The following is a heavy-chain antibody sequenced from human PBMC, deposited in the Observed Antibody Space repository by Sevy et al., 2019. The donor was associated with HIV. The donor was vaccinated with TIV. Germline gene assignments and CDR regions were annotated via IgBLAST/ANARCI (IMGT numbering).Heavy chain of an antibody. CDR3: ARTPVIMITSGGVIALRQFDF. Sequence: SETLSLTCTVSGGSISGYYWSWIRQPPGKGLEWIGYIYYSGSTNYNPSLKNRVTMSVDTSKNQFSLKMSSVTAADTAVYYCARTPVIMITSGGVIALRQFDFWGQGTLVTFSS. CDR1: GGSISGYY. V-gene: IGHV4-59*01. J-gene: IGHJ4*02. D-gene: IGHD3-16*02. CDR2: IYYSGST.